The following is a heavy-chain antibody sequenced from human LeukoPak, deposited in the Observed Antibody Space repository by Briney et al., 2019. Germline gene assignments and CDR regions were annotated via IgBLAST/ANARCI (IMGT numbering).Heavy chain of an antibody. V-gene: IGHV4-59*08. J-gene: IGHJ4*02. CDR2: IYYSGQT. D-gene: IGHD3-22*01. Sequence: PSETLSLTCTVSGGSISTYYWSWIRQPPGKGLEWIGYIYYSGQTNHNPSLKSRVTISVDTSKNQFSLKLSSVTAADTAVYYCARRDDTSGYCSAWGQGTLVTVSS. CDR3: ARRDDTSGYCSA. CDR1: GGSISTYY.